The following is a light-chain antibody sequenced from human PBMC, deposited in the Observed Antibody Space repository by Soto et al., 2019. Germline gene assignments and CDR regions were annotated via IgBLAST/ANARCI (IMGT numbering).Light chain of an antibody. CDR1: QSVGSY. V-gene: IGKV3-15*01. CDR3: QQYDSRPPSYT. Sequence: EIVMTQSPATLSVSLGDRATLSCRASQSVGSYLAWYQQKPGQAPRLLIYGASTRATGIPARFSGSGSETDFTLTISSLQSADFAVYYCQQYDSRPPSYTFGQGTKLEIK. CDR2: GAS. J-gene: IGKJ2*01.